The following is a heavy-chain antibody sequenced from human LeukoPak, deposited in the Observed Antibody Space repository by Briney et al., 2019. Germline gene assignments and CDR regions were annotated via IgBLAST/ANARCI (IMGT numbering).Heavy chain of an antibody. CDR1: GFTFSDHF. CDR2: IRKKNNRYST. V-gene: IGHV3-72*01. J-gene: IGHJ4*02. Sequence: GGPVRLSCVASGFTFSDHFMDWFRQAPGKGLEWVGRIRKKNNRYSTEYAASVKGRFTISRDDLNNSLYLQMNSLRTEDTAVYYCASAVPAAKYYNSNWGQGSLVAVSS. CDR3: ASAVPAAKYYNSN. D-gene: IGHD3-10*01.